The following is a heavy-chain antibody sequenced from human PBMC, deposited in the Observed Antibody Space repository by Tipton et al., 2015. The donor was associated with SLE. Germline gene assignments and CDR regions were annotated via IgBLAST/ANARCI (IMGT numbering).Heavy chain of an antibody. CDR1: GGSISSSSYY. Sequence: LRLSCTVSGGSISSSSYYWGWIRQPPGKGLEWIGEINHSGSTNYNPSLKSRVTISVDTSKNQFSLKLSSVTAADTAVYYCASTPTYYYDSSGAFDIWGQGTMVTVSS. J-gene: IGHJ3*02. CDR3: ASTPTYYYDSSGAFDI. D-gene: IGHD3-22*01. CDR2: INHSGST. V-gene: IGHV4-39*07.